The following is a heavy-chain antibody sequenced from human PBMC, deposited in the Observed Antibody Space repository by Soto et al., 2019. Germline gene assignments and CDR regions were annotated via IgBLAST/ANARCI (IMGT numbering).Heavy chain of an antibody. CDR1: GFTFDDYA. Sequence: EVQLVESGGGLVQPGRSLRLSCAASGFTFDDYAMHWVRQAPGKGLEWVSGISWNSGSIGYADSVKGRFTISRDNAKNSLYLQTNSLRAEDTALYYCVKGGQLLTEGGGYWGQGTLVTVSS. V-gene: IGHV3-9*01. J-gene: IGHJ4*02. D-gene: IGHD2-2*01. CDR3: VKGGQLLTEGGGY. CDR2: ISWNSGSI.